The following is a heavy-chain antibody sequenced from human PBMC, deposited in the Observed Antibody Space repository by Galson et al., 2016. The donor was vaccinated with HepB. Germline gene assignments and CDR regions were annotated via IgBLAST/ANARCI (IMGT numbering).Heavy chain of an antibody. J-gene: IGHJ4*02. CDR1: GFTFSSYA. CDR3: ARDDDYVWGTYRYTRTVPQYYFDY. CDR2: ISFDGSNN. V-gene: IGHV3-30-3*01. D-gene: IGHD3-16*02. Sequence: SLRLSCAASGFTFSSYAMHWVRQAPGKGLEWVAVISFDGSNNFYADSVKGRFTISRDNSKNTLCLQMNSLRAEDTAVYYCARDDDYVWGTYRYTRTVPQYYFDYWGQGTLVTVSS.